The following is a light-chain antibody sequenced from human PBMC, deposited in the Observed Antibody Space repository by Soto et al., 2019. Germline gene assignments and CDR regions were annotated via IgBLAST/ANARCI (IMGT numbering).Light chain of an antibody. J-gene: IGLJ3*02. Sequence: QSVLTQPPSASGSPGQSVTISCTGTNTDIGTYNFVSWYQQHPGKAPKLIIYEVTERPSGVPDRFSGSKSGNTASLTVSGLQAGDEDDYYCSSYAGKNNLVFGGGTQLTVL. CDR2: EVT. CDR3: SSYAGKNNLV. CDR1: NTDIGTYNF. V-gene: IGLV2-8*01.